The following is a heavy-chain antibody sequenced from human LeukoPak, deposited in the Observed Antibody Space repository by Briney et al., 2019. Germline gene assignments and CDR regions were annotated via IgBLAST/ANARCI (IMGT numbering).Heavy chain of an antibody. D-gene: IGHD2-15*01. J-gene: IGHJ4*02. CDR3: ASPPEDIVGGAFDY. CDR1: GGTFSSYA. V-gene: IGHV1-69*06. Sequence: GASVKVSCKASGGTFSSYAISWVRQAPGQGLEWMGGIIPIFGTANYAQKFQGRVTITADKSTSTAYMELSSLRSEDTAVYYCASPPEDIVGGAFDYWGQGTLVTVSS. CDR2: IIPIFGTA.